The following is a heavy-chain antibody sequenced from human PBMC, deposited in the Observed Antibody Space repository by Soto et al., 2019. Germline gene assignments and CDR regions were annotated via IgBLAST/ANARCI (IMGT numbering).Heavy chain of an antibody. D-gene: IGHD3-22*01. Sequence: GGSLRLSCAASGFTFHYYWMTWVRQAPGKGLEWVANVKPDGSATFYADSLKGRFTVSRDNANNSVSLQMHSLRADDTAVYYCARARERVTVNGGIALGAMQVWGHGTTVTVSS. J-gene: IGHJ6*02. V-gene: IGHV3-7*03. CDR3: ARARERVTVNGGIALGAMQV. CDR1: GFTFHYYW. CDR2: VKPDGSAT.